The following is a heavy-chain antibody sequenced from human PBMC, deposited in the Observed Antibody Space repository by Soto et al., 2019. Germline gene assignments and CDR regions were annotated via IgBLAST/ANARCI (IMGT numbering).Heavy chain of an antibody. J-gene: IGHJ4*02. V-gene: IGHV3-23*01. CDR2: ISDTGGST. CDR1: GFTFSSYA. CDR3: AKVGELAVGGFDY. Sequence: EVQLLESGGGLVQPGGSLRLSCAASGFTFSSYAMSWVRQAPGKGLEWVSRISDTGGSTYYADSVKGRFTISRDSSKNTLYLQMNSLRADYTAIYYCAKVGELAVGGFDYWGQGTLVTVSS. D-gene: IGHD2-15*01.